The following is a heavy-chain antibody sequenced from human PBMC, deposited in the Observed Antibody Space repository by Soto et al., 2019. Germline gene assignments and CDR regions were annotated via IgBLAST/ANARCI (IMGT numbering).Heavy chain of an antibody. J-gene: IGHJ6*02. V-gene: IGHV4-34*01. CDR1: GGSFSGYY. D-gene: IGHD5-18*01. Sequence: SETLSLTCAVYGGSFSGYYCSWIRHPPGKGLEWIGEITHSGSTNYHPSLKSRVTISVDTPKNQFSLKLSSVAAADTAVYYCARGRGYSYGCYRTEYYYYGMDVWGQGTTVTVSS. CDR2: ITHSGST. CDR3: ARGRGYSYGCYRTEYYYYGMDV.